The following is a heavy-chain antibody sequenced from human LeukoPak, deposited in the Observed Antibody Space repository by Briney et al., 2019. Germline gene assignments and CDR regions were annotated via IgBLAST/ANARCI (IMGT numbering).Heavy chain of an antibody. CDR3: AKELARLWFGELSPPFDY. CDR2: ISGSGGST. D-gene: IGHD3-10*01. CDR1: GFTFSNYW. Sequence: GGSLRLSCAASGFTFSNYWIYWVRQVPGKGLEWVSAISGSGGSTYYADSVKGRFTISRDNSKSTLYLQMNSLRAEDTAVYYCAKELARLWFGELSPPFDYWGQGTLVTVSS. J-gene: IGHJ4*02. V-gene: IGHV3-23*01.